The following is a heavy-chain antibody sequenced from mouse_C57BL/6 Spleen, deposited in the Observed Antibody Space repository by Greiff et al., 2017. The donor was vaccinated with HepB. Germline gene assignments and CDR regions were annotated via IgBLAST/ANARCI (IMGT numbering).Heavy chain of an antibody. V-gene: IGHV14-1*01. D-gene: IGHD2-5*01. J-gene: IGHJ3*01. CDR2: IDPEDGDT. CDR1: GFNIKDYY. CDR3: SYINYKFAY. Sequence: EVQLQESGAELVRPGASVKLSCTASGFNIKDYYMHWVKQRPEQGLEWIGRIDPEDGDTDYAPKFQGKATMTADTSSNTAYLQLSSLTSEDTAVYYCSYINYKFAYWGQGTLVTVSA.